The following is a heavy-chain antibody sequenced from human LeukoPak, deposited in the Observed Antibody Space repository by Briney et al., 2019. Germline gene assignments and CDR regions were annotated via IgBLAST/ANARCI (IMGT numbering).Heavy chain of an antibody. CDR3: ARRTDTRGYRRFDY. J-gene: IGHJ4*02. Sequence: SETLSLTCTVSGASISSSTDYWGWIRQPPGKGLEWIANIYYSGSTNYNPSLKSRVTISVDTSKNQFSLKLSSVTAADTAVYYCARRTDTRGYRRFDYWGQGTLVTVSS. CDR2: IYYSGST. CDR1: GASISSSTDY. D-gene: IGHD5-18*01. V-gene: IGHV4-39*07.